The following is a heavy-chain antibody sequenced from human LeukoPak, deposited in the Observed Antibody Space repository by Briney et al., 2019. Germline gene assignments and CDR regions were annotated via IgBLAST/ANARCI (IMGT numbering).Heavy chain of an antibody. D-gene: IGHD3-9*01. Sequence: SETLSLTCAVYGGSFSGYYWSWIRQPPGKWLEWIGEINHSGSTYYNPSLKSRVTISVGRSKNKFSLKLSSVTAADTAVYYCARVAMTGSFGMDVWGQGTTVTVSS. J-gene: IGHJ6*02. CDR3: ARVAMTGSFGMDV. V-gene: IGHV4-34*01. CDR1: GGSFSGYY. CDR2: INHSGST.